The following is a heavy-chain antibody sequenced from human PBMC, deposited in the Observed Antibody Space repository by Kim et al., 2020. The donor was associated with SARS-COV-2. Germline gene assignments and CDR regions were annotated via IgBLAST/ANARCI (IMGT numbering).Heavy chain of an antibody. V-gene: IGHV3-33*01. CDR3: ARDSIAAAVDAFDI. D-gene: IGHD6-13*01. Sequence: YGESVKGRFTISRDNSKNTLYLQMNSLRAEDTAVYYCARDSIAAAVDAFDIWGQGTMVTVSS. J-gene: IGHJ3*02.